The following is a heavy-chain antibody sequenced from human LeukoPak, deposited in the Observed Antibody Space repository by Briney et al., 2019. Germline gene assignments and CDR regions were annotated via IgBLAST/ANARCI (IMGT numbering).Heavy chain of an antibody. CDR3: ARGGFGRTVTLDAFDI. CDR1: RFTFSSYS. D-gene: IGHD4-17*01. V-gene: IGHV3-21*01. Sequence: GGSLRLSCAASRFTFSSYSMNWVRQAPGKGLEWVSSISSSSSYIYYADSVKGRFTISRDNAKNSLYLQMNSLRAEDTAVYYCARGGFGRTVTLDAFDIWGQGTMVTVSS. J-gene: IGHJ3*02. CDR2: ISSSSSYI.